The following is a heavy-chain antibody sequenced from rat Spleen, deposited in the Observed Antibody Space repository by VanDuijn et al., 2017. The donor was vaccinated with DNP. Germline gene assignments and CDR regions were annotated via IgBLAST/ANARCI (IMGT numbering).Heavy chain of an antibody. J-gene: IGHJ2*01. D-gene: IGHD4-6*01. Sequence: EVQLVESGGGLVQPGRSLKLSCLASGFTFNNYWMAWIRQVPGKGLEWIASITMSGDSTYYPDSVKGRFTISRDNAKDTLYLQMNSLRSEDTATYYCARSHWAYFDQWGQGVMVTVSS. CDR1: GFTFNNYW. V-gene: IGHV5-31*01. CDR2: ITMSGDST. CDR3: ARSHWAYFDQ.